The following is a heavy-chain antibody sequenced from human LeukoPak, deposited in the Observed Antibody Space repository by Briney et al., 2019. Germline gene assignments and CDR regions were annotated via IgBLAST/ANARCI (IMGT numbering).Heavy chain of an antibody. J-gene: IGHJ4*02. CDR1: GGTFSSYA. D-gene: IGHD1-26*01. CDR3: AKDRVGAILYFDY. Sequence: GSSVTVSCKASGGTFSSYAISWVRQAPGQGLEWMGGIIPIFGTANYAQKFQGRVTITADKSTSTAYMELSSLRSEDTAVYYCAKDRVGAILYFDYWGQGTLVTVSS. CDR2: IIPIFGTA. V-gene: IGHV1-69*06.